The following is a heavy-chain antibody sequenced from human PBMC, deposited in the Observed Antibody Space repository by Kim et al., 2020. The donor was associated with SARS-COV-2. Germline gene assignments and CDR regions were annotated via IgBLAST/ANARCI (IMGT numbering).Heavy chain of an antibody. Sequence: GGSLRLSCAASGFTFSSYEMNWVRQAPGKGLEWVSYISSSGSTIYYADSVKGRSTTSRDNTKKSLYLQMNSLRAEATAVYYCAREYYYDSSGYFHYYYFGMDVWGQGTTVTVSS. CDR3: AREYYYDSSGYFHYYYFGMDV. V-gene: IGHV3-48*03. D-gene: IGHD3-22*01. CDR1: GFTFSSYE. CDR2: ISSSGSTI. J-gene: IGHJ6*02.